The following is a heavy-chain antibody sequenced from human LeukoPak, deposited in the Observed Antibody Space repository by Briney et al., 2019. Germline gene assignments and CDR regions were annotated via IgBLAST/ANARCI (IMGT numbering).Heavy chain of an antibody. CDR1: GFTFSSYW. J-gene: IGHJ6*03. D-gene: IGHD3-9*01. CDR2: IKQDGSEK. V-gene: IGHV3-7*01. Sequence: PGGSLRLSCAASGFTFSSYWMSWVRQAPGKGLEWVANIKQDGSEKYYADSVKGRFTISRDNAKNSLYLQMNSLRAEDTAVYYCAREGKRYFLYMDVWGKGTTVTISS. CDR3: AREGKRYFLYMDV.